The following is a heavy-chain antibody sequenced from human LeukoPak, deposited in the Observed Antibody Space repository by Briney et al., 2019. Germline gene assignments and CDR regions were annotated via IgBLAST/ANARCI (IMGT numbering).Heavy chain of an antibody. CDR2: ISGSGGST. CDR1: GFTFSSYG. V-gene: IGHV3-23*01. J-gene: IGHJ6*03. CDR3: ARGPSYYMDV. Sequence: PGGTLRLSCAASGFTFSSYGMSWVRQAPGKGLEWVSAISGSGGSTYYADSVKGRFTISRDNAKNSLYLQMNSLRAEDTAVYYCARGPSYYMDVWGKGTTVTISS.